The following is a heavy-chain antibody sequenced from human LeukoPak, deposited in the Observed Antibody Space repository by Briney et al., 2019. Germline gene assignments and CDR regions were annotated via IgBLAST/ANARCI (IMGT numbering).Heavy chain of an antibody. Sequence: SETLSLTCTVSGGSISSYYWSWIRQPPGKGLEWIGYIYYSGSTYYNPSLKSRVTISVDTSKSQFSLKLSSVTAADTAVYYCAREYNGYCSGGSCSELDPWGQGTLVTVSS. CDR3: AREYNGYCSGGSCSELDP. D-gene: IGHD2-15*01. CDR1: GGSISSYY. CDR2: IYYSGST. V-gene: IGHV4-30-4*01. J-gene: IGHJ5*02.